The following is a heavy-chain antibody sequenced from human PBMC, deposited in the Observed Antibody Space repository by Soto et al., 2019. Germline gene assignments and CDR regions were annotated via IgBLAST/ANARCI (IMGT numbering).Heavy chain of an antibody. CDR3: AKGSTAAIGRNWFGP. CDR1: GFTLSNYA. Sequence: GGSLRLSCAASGFTLSNYAMSWVRQAPGKGLEWVSTLSGSGGSTYYADSVKGRFTISRDNSKNTLYLQMDGLRAEDTAVYFCAKGSTAAIGRNWFGPWGQGTLVTVSS. D-gene: IGHD2-2*01. V-gene: IGHV3-23*01. CDR2: LSGSGGST. J-gene: IGHJ5*02.